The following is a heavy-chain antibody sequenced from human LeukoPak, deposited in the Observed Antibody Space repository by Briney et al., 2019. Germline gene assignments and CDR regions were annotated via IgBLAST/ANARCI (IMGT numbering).Heavy chain of an antibody. V-gene: IGHV4-31*03. D-gene: IGHD3-22*01. Sequence: SETLSLTCTVSGGSISSGGYYWSWIRQHPGKGLEWIGYIYYSGSTYNNPSLKSRVTISVDTSKNQFSLKLSSVTAADTAVYYCARVWDYYDSSGYFPYFDYWGQGTLVTVSS. J-gene: IGHJ4*02. CDR1: GGSISSGGYY. CDR3: ARVWDYYDSSGYFPYFDY. CDR2: IYYSGST.